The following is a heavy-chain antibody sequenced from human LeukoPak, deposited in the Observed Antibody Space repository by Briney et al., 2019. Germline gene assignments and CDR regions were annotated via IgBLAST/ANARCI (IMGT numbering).Heavy chain of an antibody. CDR2: ISGGGGST. CDR3: AKDRDGSSWYDVFHI. D-gene: IGHD6-13*01. CDR1: GFTFSSYA. Sequence: GGSLRLSCAVSGFTFSSYAMSWVRQAPGRGLEWVAAISGGGGSTYYADSVKGRFTISRDNSKNTLYLQMNSLRAEDTAVYYCAKDRDGSSWYDVFHIWAQGTMLTVPS. J-gene: IGHJ3*02. V-gene: IGHV3-23*01.